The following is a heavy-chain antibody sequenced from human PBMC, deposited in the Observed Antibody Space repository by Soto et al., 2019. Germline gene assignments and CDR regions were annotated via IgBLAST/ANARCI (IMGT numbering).Heavy chain of an antibody. CDR2: TYYRSKWYN. V-gene: IGHV6-1*01. Sequence: SQTLSLTRAISGDGVSSNSAAWNWIRQSPSRGLEWLGRTYYRSKWYNDYAVSVRSRITINPDTSKDQFSLQLNSVTPEDTAVYYCARDRGYSYPNDYWGQGTLVTVSS. CDR3: ARDRGYSYPNDY. CDR1: GDGVSSNSAA. J-gene: IGHJ4*02. D-gene: IGHD5-18*01.